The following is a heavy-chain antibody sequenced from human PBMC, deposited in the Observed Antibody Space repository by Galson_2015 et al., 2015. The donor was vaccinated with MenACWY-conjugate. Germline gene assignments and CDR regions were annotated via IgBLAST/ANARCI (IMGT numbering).Heavy chain of an antibody. CDR2: IHYSGST. J-gene: IGHJ4*02. D-gene: IGHD2/OR15-2a*01. CDR1: DASISTDY. V-gene: IGHV4-59*01. CDR3: AREFSY. Sequence: SETLSLTCSVSDASISTDYWSWIRQPPGKGLEWIGYIHYSGSTKYNPSLKGRVTISLDTSKNQVSLKLSSVTAADTAVYYCAREFSYWGQGTLVTVSS.